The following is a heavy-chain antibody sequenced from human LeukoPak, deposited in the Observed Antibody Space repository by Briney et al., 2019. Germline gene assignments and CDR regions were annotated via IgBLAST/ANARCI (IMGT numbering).Heavy chain of an antibody. Sequence: SETLSLTCTVSGGSISSGGYYWSWIRQHPGKGLEWIGYIYYSGSTYYNPSLKSRVTISVDTSKNQFSLKLSSVTAADTAVYYCARDYSLGFGELRWGPTSARYGMDVWGQETAVTVSS. CDR1: GGSISSGGYY. J-gene: IGHJ6*02. V-gene: IGHV4-31*03. CDR2: IYYSGST. D-gene: IGHD3-10*01. CDR3: ARDYSLGFGELRWGPTSARYGMDV.